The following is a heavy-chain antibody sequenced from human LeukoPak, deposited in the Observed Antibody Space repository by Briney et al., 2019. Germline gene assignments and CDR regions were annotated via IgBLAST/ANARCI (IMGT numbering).Heavy chain of an antibody. CDR2: IYPSGST. CDR1: GGSISSYS. Sequence: PSETLSLTCTVSGGSISSYSWSWIRQSAGKGLDWLGRIYPSGSTNYNPSLKSRVSMSLDTSKKQFSLKVSSLTAADTAIYYCARGHFGVGATTGWFDPWGQGTLVTVSS. D-gene: IGHD1-26*01. V-gene: IGHV4-4*07. J-gene: IGHJ5*02. CDR3: ARGHFGVGATTGWFDP.